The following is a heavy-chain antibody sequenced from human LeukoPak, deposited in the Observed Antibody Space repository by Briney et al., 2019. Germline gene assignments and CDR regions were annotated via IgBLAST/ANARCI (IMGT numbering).Heavy chain of an antibody. CDR2: INPSGGST. Sequence: ASVKVSCKASGYTFTSYYMHWVRQAPGQGLEWMGIINPSGGSTSYVQKFQGRVTMTRDTSTSTVYMELSSLRSEDTAVYYCARDIAAYSSSWYGFDPWGQGTLVTVSS. CDR3: ARDIAAYSSSWYGFDP. V-gene: IGHV1-46*01. J-gene: IGHJ5*02. CDR1: GYTFTSYY. D-gene: IGHD6-13*01.